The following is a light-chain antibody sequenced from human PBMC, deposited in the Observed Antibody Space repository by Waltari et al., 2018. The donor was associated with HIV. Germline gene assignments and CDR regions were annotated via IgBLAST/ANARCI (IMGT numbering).Light chain of an antibody. J-gene: IGLJ2*01. CDR2: DVT. Sequence: QSALTQPTSVSGSPGQSITISCTGTNRAVGGYNYVSWYQQHPGKAPKLMIYDVTKRPSGISNRFSGSKSGNTASLTISGLQAEDEADYFCSSFANNNTPVLFGGGTKLTVL. CDR3: SSFANNNTPVL. V-gene: IGLV2-14*03. CDR1: NRAVGGYNY.